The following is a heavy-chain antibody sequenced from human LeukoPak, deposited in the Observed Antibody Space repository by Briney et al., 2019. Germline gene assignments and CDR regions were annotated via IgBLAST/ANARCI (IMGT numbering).Heavy chain of an antibody. CDR1: GGSISSSNW. CDR2: IYHSGST. D-gene: IGHD2-15*01. Sequence: SETLSLTCAVSGGSISSSNWWSWVRQPPGKGLEWIGEIYHSGSTNYNPSLKSRVTISVDKSKNQFSLKLSSVTAAGTAVYYCARYCSGGSCYPYNWFDPWGQGTLVTVSS. J-gene: IGHJ5*02. V-gene: IGHV4-4*02. CDR3: ARYCSGGSCYPYNWFDP.